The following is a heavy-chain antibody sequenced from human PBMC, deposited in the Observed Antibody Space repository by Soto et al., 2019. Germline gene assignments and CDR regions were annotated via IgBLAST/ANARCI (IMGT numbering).Heavy chain of an antibody. J-gene: IGHJ6*02. D-gene: IGHD3-3*01. CDR3: ARGLVEWYDFWSDYGMDV. CDR2: MNPNSGNT. Sequence: ASVKVSCKASGYTFTSYDINWVRQATGQGLEWMGWMNPNSGNTGYAQKFQGRVTMTRNTSISTAYMELSSLRSEDTAVYHCARGLVEWYDFWSDYGMDVWGQGTTVTVSS. V-gene: IGHV1-8*01. CDR1: GYTFTSYD.